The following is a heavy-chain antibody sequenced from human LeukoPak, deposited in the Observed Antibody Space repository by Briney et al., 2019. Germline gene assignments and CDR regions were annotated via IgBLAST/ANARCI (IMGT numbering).Heavy chain of an antibody. CDR2: INPSGGST. J-gene: IGHJ5*02. CDR1: GYTFTSYY. D-gene: IGHD3-10*01. Sequence: ASVKVSCKASGYTFTSYYMHWVRQAPGQGLEWMGIINPSGGSTSYAQKFQGRVTMTRDTSTSTVYMELSSLRSEDTAVYYCAREVPPNPVSGGTRQINWFDPWGQGTLVTVSS. V-gene: IGHV1-46*01. CDR3: AREVPPNPVSGGTRQINWFDP.